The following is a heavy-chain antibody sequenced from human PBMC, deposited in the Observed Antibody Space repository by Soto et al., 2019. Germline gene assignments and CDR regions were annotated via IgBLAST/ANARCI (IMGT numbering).Heavy chain of an antibody. CDR1: GFTLSDYP. D-gene: IGHD3-10*01. J-gene: IGHJ4*02. Sequence: QVQLVESGGGVVQPGTSLRLSCAASGFTLSDYPMHWVRQAPGKGLEWVAVMSYGGNIKLYADSVTGRFTISRDTSKNTLYLQMNCLRPDDTAFYYCARDQFRGVPDYLDSWGQGTLVTVSS. CDR2: MSYGGNIK. V-gene: IGHV3-30-3*01. CDR3: ARDQFRGVPDYLDS.